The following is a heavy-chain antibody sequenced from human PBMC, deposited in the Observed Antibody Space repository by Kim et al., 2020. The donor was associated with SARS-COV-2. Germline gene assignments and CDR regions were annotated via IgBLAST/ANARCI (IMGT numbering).Heavy chain of an antibody. D-gene: IGHD3-10*01. Sequence: SETLSLTCTVSGGTIARSQDYWGWVRQPPGRGLEWIGGLYYSGTTTFYNPSLSGRVTVSVDTSRNQFSLRLTSMTAADTALYFCVRHLEVAGRGPGFDYWGQGLLVTVSS. CDR1: GGTIARSQDY. J-gene: IGHJ4*02. CDR3: VRHLEVAGRGPGFDY. V-gene: IGHV4-39*01. CDR2: LYYSGTTT.